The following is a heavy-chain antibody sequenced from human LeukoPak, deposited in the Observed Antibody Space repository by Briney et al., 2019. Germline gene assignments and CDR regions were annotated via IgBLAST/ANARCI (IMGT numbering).Heavy chain of an antibody. CDR2: ISSSGSTI. J-gene: IGHJ4*02. V-gene: IGHV3-11*01. CDR3: ASGGDSSGFCFDY. Sequence: GGSLRLSCAASGFTFSDYYMRWSRQAPGEGLEWGSYISSSGSTIYYADSVKGRFTISRDNAKNSLYLQMNSLRAEDTAVYYCASGGDSSGFCFDYWGQATLVTVSS. D-gene: IGHD3-22*01. CDR1: GFTFSDYY.